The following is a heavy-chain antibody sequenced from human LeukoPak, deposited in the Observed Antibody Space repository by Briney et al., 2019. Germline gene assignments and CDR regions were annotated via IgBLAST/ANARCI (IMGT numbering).Heavy chain of an antibody. Sequence: ASVKVSCKASGYTFASYGISWVRQAPGQGLEWMGWISAYNGNTNYAQKLQGRVTMTTDTSTSTAYMELRSLRSDDTAVYYCARERGVGYGSGTFGYYGMDVWGQGTTVTVSS. CDR2: ISAYNGNT. D-gene: IGHD3-10*01. CDR1: GYTFASYG. J-gene: IGHJ6*02. V-gene: IGHV1-18*01. CDR3: ARERGVGYGSGTFGYYGMDV.